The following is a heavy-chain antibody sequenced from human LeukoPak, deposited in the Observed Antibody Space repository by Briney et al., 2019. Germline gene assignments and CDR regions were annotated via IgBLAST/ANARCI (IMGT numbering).Heavy chain of an antibody. CDR1: GGSISSSNW. D-gene: IGHD3-9*01. CDR2: IYHSGST. J-gene: IGHJ4*02. Sequence: PSETLSLTCAVSGGSISSSNWWSWVRQPPGKGLGWIGEIYHSGSTNYNPSLKSRVTISVDKSKNQFSLKLSSVTAADTAVYYCARLVQDDILTGYSTYYFDYWGQGTLVTVSS. V-gene: IGHV4-4*02. CDR3: ARLVQDDILTGYSTYYFDY.